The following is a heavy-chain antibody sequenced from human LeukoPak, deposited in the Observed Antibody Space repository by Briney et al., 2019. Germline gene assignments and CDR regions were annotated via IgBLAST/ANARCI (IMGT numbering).Heavy chain of an antibody. CDR3: ARDEFGVVHKGIDY. CDR2: ISSSSSTI. CDR1: GFTFSSYS. V-gene: IGHV3-48*02. Sequence: GGSLRLSCAASGFTFSSYSMNWVRQAPGKGLEWVSYISSSSSTIYYAGSVKGRFTISRDNAKNSLYLQMNSLRDEDTAVYYCARDEFGVVHKGIDYWGQGTLVTVSS. D-gene: IGHD3-3*01. J-gene: IGHJ4*02.